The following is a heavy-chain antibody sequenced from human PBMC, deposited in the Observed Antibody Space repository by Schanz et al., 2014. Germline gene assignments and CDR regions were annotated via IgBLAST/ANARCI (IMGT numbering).Heavy chain of an antibody. CDR3: VKTDAGWRFDY. CDR1: GFTFTTFA. V-gene: IGHV3-23*04. Sequence: EVQLVESGGVVVQPGGSLRLSCAASGFTFTTFAMTWVRQAPGKGLEWVSGISDRGDGTNYGDSVRGRFTISRDNSRNTVYLQMNNVGVDDTATYYCVKTDAGWRFDYWGQGTLVIVSS. D-gene: IGHD6-19*01. J-gene: IGHJ4*02. CDR2: ISDRGDGT.